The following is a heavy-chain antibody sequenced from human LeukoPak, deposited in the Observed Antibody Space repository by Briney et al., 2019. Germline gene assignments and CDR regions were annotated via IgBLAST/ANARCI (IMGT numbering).Heavy chain of an antibody. Sequence: SVKVSCKASGGTFSSYAISWVRQAPGQGLEWMGRIIPILGIANYAQKFQGRVTITADKSTSTAYMELSSLRSEDTAVYYCARDSGGYSYGDYYYYGMDVWGQGTTVTVSS. CDR1: GGTFSSYA. CDR3: ARDSGGYSYGDYYYYGMDV. CDR2: IIPILGIA. J-gene: IGHJ6*02. D-gene: IGHD5-18*01. V-gene: IGHV1-69*04.